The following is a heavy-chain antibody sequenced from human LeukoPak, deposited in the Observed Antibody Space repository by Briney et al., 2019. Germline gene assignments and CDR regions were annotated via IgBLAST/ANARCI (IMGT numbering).Heavy chain of an antibody. Sequence: SETLSLTCAVYGGSFSGYYWSWIRQPPGKGLEWIGEINHSGSTNCNPSLKSRVTISVDTSKNQFSLKLSSVTAADTAVYYCARRRLLWFGELLDPNNWFDPWGQGTLVTVSS. CDR1: GGSFSGYY. D-gene: IGHD3-10*01. CDR2: INHSGST. V-gene: IGHV4-34*01. J-gene: IGHJ5*02. CDR3: ARRRLLWFGELLDPNNWFDP.